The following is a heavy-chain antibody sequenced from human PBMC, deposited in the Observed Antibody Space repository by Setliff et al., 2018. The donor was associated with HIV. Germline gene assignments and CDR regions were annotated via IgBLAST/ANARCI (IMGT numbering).Heavy chain of an antibody. J-gene: IGHJ6*03. CDR1: GGSISSGSYY. Sequence: PSETLSLTCTVSGGSISSGSYYWSWIRQPAGKGLEWIGRIYASGSTNYNPSLKSRVTTSVDTSKNQFSLRLSSVTAADTAVYYCARTARGYTTIWYRNGLTYYNYMDVWGKGTKVTVSS. CDR3: ARTARGYTTIWYRNGLTYYNYMDV. V-gene: IGHV4-61*02. D-gene: IGHD1-1*01. CDR2: IYASGST.